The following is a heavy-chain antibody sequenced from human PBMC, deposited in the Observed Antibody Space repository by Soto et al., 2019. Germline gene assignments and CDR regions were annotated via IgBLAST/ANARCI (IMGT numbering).Heavy chain of an antibody. J-gene: IGHJ4*02. CDR2: MNPNSGNT. Sequence: ASVKVSCKASGYTFTSYDINWVRQATGQGLEWMGWMNPNSGNTGYAQKFQGRVTMTRNTSISTAYMELSSLRSEDTAVYYCARGKVHDYIWGSYRPPSDYWGQGTLVTVSS. CDR3: ARGKVHDYIWGSYRPPSDY. D-gene: IGHD3-16*02. CDR1: GYTFTSYD. V-gene: IGHV1-8*01.